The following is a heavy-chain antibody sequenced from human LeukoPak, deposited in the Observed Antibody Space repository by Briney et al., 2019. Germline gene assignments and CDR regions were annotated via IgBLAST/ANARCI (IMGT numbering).Heavy chain of an antibody. CDR3: AKDVGKWESLHFFDY. CDR2: ISGSGAST. Sequence: GGSLRLSCAASGFTFSSYWMHWVRQAPGKGLEWISGISGSGASTYYADSVKGRFTISRDDSRNTLYLQMNSLRGDDTAVCYCAKDVGKWESLHFFDYWGQGTLVTVSS. D-gene: IGHD1-26*01. J-gene: IGHJ4*02. V-gene: IGHV3-23*01. CDR1: GFTFSSYW.